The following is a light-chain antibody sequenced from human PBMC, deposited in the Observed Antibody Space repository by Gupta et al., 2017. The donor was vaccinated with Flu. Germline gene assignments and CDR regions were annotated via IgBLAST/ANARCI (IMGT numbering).Light chain of an antibody. J-gene: IGLJ1*01. CDR2: RNN. CDR3: AAWDDSLSGSYV. V-gene: IGLV1-47*01. Sequence: QSVLTQPPSASGTPGRRVPISFSGRSSNIGSNYVYWYQQLPGTAPKLLIYRNNQRPSGVPDRFSGSKSGTSASLAISGLRSEDEADYYCAAWDDSLSGSYVFGTGTKVTVL. CDR1: SSNIGSNY.